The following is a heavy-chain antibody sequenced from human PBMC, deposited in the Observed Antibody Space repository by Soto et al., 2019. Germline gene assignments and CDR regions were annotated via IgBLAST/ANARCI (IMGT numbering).Heavy chain of an antibody. Sequence: GGSLRLSCAASGFTFTTYNMKWVRQAPGKGLEWLSFISSSGDTIYYADSVGGRFTISRDNAKNSLFLQMNSLRDDDTAVYYCARVRMVTDWKGPADYWGQGTLVTVSS. V-gene: IGHV3-48*02. D-gene: IGHD1-1*01. CDR1: GFTFTTYN. J-gene: IGHJ4*02. CDR3: ARVRMVTDWKGPADY. CDR2: ISSSGDTI.